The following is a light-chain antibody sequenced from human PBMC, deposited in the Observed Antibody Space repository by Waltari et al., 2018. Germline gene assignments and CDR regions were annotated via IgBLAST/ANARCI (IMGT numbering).Light chain of an antibody. J-gene: IGLJ3*02. V-gene: IGLV2-23*02. CDR3: CSYAGSFTWV. Sequence: QSALTQPPSVSGSPGQSVTISCTGTSSDVGTYHLLSWYQQHPGQAPKLIIYDVSSRPSGVSNRFSGSKSGNTASLTISGLQAEDEADYYCCSYAGSFTWVFGGGTKVTVL. CDR1: SSDVGTYHL. CDR2: DVS.